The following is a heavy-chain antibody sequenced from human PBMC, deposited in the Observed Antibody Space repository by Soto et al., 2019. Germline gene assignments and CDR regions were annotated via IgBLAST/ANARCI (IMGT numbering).Heavy chain of an antibody. D-gene: IGHD1-20*01. CDR3: VGWYNFDY. J-gene: IGHJ4*01. Sequence: QPVGSLRLSCAASGFTFSGYSMNWVRQAPGKGLEWVSYISSGSSTIYYADSVKGRFTISRDNAKNSLYLQMNSLRDEDTAVYYCVGWYNFDYWGHGILVTVSS. CDR1: GFTFSGYS. CDR2: ISSGSSTI. V-gene: IGHV3-48*02.